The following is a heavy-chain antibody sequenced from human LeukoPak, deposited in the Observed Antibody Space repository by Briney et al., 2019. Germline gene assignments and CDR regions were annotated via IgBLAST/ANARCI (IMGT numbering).Heavy chain of an antibody. D-gene: IGHD5-24*01. CDR1: GFTFSSYS. Sequence: PGGSLRHSCAASGFTFSSYSMNWVRQAPGKGLEWVSSISSSSSYIYYADSVKGRFTISRDNSKNTLYLQMNSLRAEDTAVYYCARDGKEVATTLVFDYWGQGTLVTVSS. J-gene: IGHJ4*02. CDR3: ARDGKEVATTLVFDY. CDR2: ISSSSSYI. V-gene: IGHV3-21*01.